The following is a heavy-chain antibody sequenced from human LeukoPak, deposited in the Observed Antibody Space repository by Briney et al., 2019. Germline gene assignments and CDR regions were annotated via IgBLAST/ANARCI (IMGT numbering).Heavy chain of an antibody. V-gene: IGHV3-21*01. J-gene: IGHJ4*02. Sequence: KSGGSLRLSCAASGFTFSSYSMNWVRQAPGKGLEWVSSISSSSSYIYYADSVKGRFTISRDNAKNSLYLQMNSLRAEDTAVYYCARESLDSSSWDFDYWGQGTLVTVSS. CDR2: ISSSSSYI. CDR3: ARESLDSSSWDFDY. D-gene: IGHD6-13*01. CDR1: GFTFSSYS.